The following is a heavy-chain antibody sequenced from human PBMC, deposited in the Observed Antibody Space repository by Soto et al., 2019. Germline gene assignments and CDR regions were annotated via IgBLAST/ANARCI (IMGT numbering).Heavy chain of an antibody. V-gene: IGHV3-30*18. D-gene: IGHD3-3*01. CDR1: GFTFSSYG. CDR3: AKAWRFLEWLSGDV. Sequence: GGSLRLSCAASGFTFSSYGMHWVRQAPGKGLEWVAVISYDGSNKYYADSVKGRFTISRDNSKNTLYLQMNSLRAEDTAVYYCAKAWRFLEWLSGDVWGQGTTVTVSS. J-gene: IGHJ6*02. CDR2: ISYDGSNK.